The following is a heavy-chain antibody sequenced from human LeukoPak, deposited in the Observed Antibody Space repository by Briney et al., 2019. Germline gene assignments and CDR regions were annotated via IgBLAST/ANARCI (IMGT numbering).Heavy chain of an antibody. D-gene: IGHD5-12*01. CDR1: GFAFWSHG. J-gene: IGHJ6*02. CDR3: TKDRGYSFIGAMDA. CDR2: VWYDGSNK. Sequence: GRSLRLSCVASGFAFWSHGMHWVRQVPGQGLQWVASVWYDGSNKYYADFARGRFIISRDNPKNTLYLEMNSLRVEDTAVYFCTKDRGYSFIGAMDAWGQGTTVSVSS. V-gene: IGHV3-30*02.